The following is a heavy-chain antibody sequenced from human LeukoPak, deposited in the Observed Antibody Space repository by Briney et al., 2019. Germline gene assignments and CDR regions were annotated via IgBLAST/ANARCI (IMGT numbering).Heavy chain of an antibody. V-gene: IGHV4-59*01. CDR1: GGSISSYY. CDR2: IYYSGST. CDR3: ASSPAGGWYPLLDY. J-gene: IGHJ4*02. Sequence: SETLSLTCTVSGGSISSYYWSWIRQPPGKGLEWIGYIYYSGSTNYNPSLKSRVTISVDTSKNQFSLKLSSVTAADTAVYYCASSPAGGWYPLLDYWGQGTLVTVSS. D-gene: IGHD6-19*01.